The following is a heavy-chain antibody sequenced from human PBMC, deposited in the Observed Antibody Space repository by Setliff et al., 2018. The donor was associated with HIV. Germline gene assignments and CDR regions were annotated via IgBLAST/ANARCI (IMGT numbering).Heavy chain of an antibody. V-gene: IGHV4-39*07. CDR3: AKNRKYSSSWYGGYYHGMDV. J-gene: IGHJ6*02. CDR1: GDSLSSTSNH. Sequence: SETLSLTCSVSGDSLSSTSNHWGWIRQPPGKGLEWIGNIHYRGSTYYNPSLKSRITMSVDTSKNQFSLNLSSVTAADTAVYYCAKNRKYSSSWYGGYYHGMDVWGQGTTVTVSS. CDR2: IHYRGST. D-gene: IGHD6-13*01.